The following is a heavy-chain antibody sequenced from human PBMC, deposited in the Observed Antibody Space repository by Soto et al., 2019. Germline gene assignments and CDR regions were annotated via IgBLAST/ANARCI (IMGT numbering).Heavy chain of an antibody. CDR2: INAGNGNT. D-gene: IGHD4-4*01. J-gene: IGHJ6*02. CDR1: GYTFTSYA. Sequence: ASVKVSCKASGYTFTSYAMHWVRQAPGQRLEWMGWINAGNGNTKYSQKFQGRVTITRDTSASTAYTELSSLRSEDTAVYYCARLSYSPYYYYGMDVWGQGTKVTVSS. V-gene: IGHV1-3*01. CDR3: ARLSYSPYYYYGMDV.